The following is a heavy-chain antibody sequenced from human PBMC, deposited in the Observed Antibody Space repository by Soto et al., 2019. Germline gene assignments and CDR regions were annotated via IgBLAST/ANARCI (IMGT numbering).Heavy chain of an antibody. CDR1: GYTFTSYY. CDR2: INPSGGST. D-gene: IGHD6-19*01. V-gene: IGHV1-46*01. CDR3: ARDRVAVAVDYYYGMDV. J-gene: IGHJ6*02. Sequence: QVQLVQSGAEVKKPGASVKVSCKASGYTFTSYYMHWVRQAPGQGLEWMGIINPSGGSTSYAQKFQGRVTMTSDTSTSTVYMELSSLRSEDTAVYYCARDRVAVAVDYYYGMDVWGQGTTVTVSS.